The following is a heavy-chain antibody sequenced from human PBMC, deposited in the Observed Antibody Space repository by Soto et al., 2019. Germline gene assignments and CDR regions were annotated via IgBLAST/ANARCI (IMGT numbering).Heavy chain of an antibody. J-gene: IGHJ6*02. CDR2: IIPMSGAA. D-gene: IGHD6-25*01. CDR1: GGTSNNYA. Sequence: GASVKVSCKASGGTSNNYAISWVRQAPGQGLEWMGAIIPMSGAAKYAQRFQGRVTIAADESTSTAYMELHSLRSDDTAVYYCSSGRQPHKYIAAVITYGMDVWGQGTTVTVSS. CDR3: SSGRQPHKYIAAVITYGMDV. V-gene: IGHV1-69*13.